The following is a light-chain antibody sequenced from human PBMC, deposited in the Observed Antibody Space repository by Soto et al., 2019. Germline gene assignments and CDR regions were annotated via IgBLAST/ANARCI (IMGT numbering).Light chain of an antibody. CDR1: SSDVGGYNY. CDR3: SSYTSSSTYV. V-gene: IGLV2-14*01. J-gene: IGLJ1*01. Sequence: QSVLTQPASVSGSPGQSITISCTGTSSDVGGYNYVSWCQQHPGKAPKLMIYDVSNRPSGVSNRFSGSKPGNTASLTISGLQAEDEADYYWSSYTSSSTYVFGTGTKVTVL. CDR2: DVS.